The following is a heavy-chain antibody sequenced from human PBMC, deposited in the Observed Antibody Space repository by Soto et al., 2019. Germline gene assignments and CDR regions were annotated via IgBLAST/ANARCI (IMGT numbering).Heavy chain of an antibody. V-gene: IGHV4-59*01. D-gene: IGHD4-17*01. CDR2: IYYSGST. CDR1: GGSISSYY. CDR3: ARVYRALYGDLYYFDY. Sequence: SETLSLTCTVSGGSISSYYWSWIRQPPGKGLEWIGYIYYSGSTNYNPSLKSRVTISVDTSKNQFSLKLSSVTAADTAVYYCARVYRALYGDLYYFDYWGQGTLVTVS. J-gene: IGHJ4*02.